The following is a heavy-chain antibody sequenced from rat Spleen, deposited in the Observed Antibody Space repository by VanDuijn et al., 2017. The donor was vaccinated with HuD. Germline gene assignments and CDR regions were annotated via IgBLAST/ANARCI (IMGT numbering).Heavy chain of an antibody. V-gene: IGHV2S12*01. CDR2: ISSGGST. Sequence: QVQLKESGPGLVQPSQTLSLTCTVSGFSLTSNGVSWVRQPPGKGLEWIAAISSGGSTYYDSGLKSRLSISRDTSKSQVFLKMNSLQTEDTAMYFCARASFDYWGQGVMVTVSS. CDR3: ARASFDY. CDR1: GFSLTSNG. J-gene: IGHJ2*01.